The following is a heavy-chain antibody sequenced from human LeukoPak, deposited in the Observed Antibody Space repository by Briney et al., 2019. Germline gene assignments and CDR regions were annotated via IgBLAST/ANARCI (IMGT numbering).Heavy chain of an antibody. CDR3: AKDIEYYYDSSGYAHAFDI. Sequence: PGRSLRLSCAASGFTFDDYAMHWVRQAPGKGLEWVSGISWNSGSIGYADSVKGRFTISRDNAKNSLYPQMNSLRAEDTALYYCAKDIEYYYDSSGYAHAFDIWGQGTMVTVSS. CDR2: ISWNSGSI. V-gene: IGHV3-9*01. CDR1: GFTFDDYA. J-gene: IGHJ3*02. D-gene: IGHD3-22*01.